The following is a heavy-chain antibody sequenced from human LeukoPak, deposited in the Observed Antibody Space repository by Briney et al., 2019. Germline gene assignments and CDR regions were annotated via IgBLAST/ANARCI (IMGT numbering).Heavy chain of an antibody. CDR3: ARRSGLDY. CDR1: GFTFRSYE. Sequence: PGGSLRLSCAVSGFTFRSYEMSWVRQAPGKGLEWVSYISSTGSIISYADSVKGRFLISRDNAKNSLYLQMNSLRAEDTAVYYCARRSGLDYWGQGALVTVSS. V-gene: IGHV3-48*03. J-gene: IGHJ4*02. CDR2: ISSTGSII. D-gene: IGHD3-3*01.